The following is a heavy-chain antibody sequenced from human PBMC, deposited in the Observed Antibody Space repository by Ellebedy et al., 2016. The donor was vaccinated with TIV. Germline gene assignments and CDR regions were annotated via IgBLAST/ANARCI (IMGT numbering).Heavy chain of an antibody. Sequence: ASVKVSCXASGYRFTSFYIVWVRQAHGQGLEWMGIINPSDGGTTYPQKFQGRVAMTRDTATSTVYMELSSLRSGDTAVYYCARGIVVPAVPKWGGFYFDSWGQGTLVTVSS. CDR2: INPSDGGT. J-gene: IGHJ4*02. D-gene: IGHD2-2*01. V-gene: IGHV1-46*01. CDR1: GYRFTSFY. CDR3: ARGIVVPAVPKWGGFYFDS.